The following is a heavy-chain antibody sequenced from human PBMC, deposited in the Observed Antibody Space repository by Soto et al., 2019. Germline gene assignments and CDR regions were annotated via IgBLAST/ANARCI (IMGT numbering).Heavy chain of an antibody. D-gene: IGHD1-7*01. CDR2: IKSDGSST. Sequence: GGSLRLSCAASGFTFSSYYMHWVRQAPGKGLVWVSRIKSDGSSTRYADSVRGRFTISRDNAKNTLYLQMNSLRAEDTAVYYCTRDRAWNYGDYWGQGTLVTVSS. CDR3: TRDRAWNYGDY. CDR1: GFTFSSYY. V-gene: IGHV3-74*01. J-gene: IGHJ4*02.